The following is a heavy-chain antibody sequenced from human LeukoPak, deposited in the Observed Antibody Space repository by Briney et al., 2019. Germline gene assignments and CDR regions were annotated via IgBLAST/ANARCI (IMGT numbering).Heavy chain of an antibody. J-gene: IGHJ4*02. D-gene: IGHD3-10*01. V-gene: IGHV3-30*18. CDR2: ISYDGSNK. CDR1: GFTFSSYG. Sequence: GGSLRLSCAASGFTFSSYGMHWVRQAPGKGLEWVAVISYDGSNKYYADSVKGRFTISRDNSKNTLYLQMNSLRAEDTAVYCCAKPHSLARLVYGSGSYSDYFDYWGQGTLVTVSS. CDR3: AKPHSLARLVYGSGSYSDYFDY.